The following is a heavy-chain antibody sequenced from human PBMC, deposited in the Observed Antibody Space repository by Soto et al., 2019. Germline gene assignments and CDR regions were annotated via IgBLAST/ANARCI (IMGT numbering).Heavy chain of an antibody. Sequence: QITLKESGPTLVKPTQTLTLTCTFSGFSLSTSGVGVGWIRQPPGKALEWLALIYWDDDKRYSPSLKSRLTTTSDPSKNQVVLTMTNMDPVDTATYYCAHRGAGPYPAPLNFDYWGQGTLVTVSS. CDR1: GFSLSTSGVG. J-gene: IGHJ4*02. V-gene: IGHV2-5*02. CDR2: IYWDDDK. CDR3: AHRGAGPYPAPLNFDY. D-gene: IGHD2-2*01.